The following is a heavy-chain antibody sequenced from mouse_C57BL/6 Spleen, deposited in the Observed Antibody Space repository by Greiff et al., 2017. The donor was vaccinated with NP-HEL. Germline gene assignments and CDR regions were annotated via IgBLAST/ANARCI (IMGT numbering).Heavy chain of an antibody. CDR3: ARAGSSGFDY. V-gene: IGHV5-6*02. D-gene: IGHD1-1*01. CDR1: GFTFSSYG. Sequence: DVKLVESGGDLVKPGGSLKLSCAASGFTFSSYGMSWVRQTPDKRLEWVATISSGGSYTYYPDSVKGRFTISRDNAKNTLYLQMSSLKSEDTAMYYCARAGSSGFDYWGQGTTLTVSS. J-gene: IGHJ2*01. CDR2: ISSGGSYT.